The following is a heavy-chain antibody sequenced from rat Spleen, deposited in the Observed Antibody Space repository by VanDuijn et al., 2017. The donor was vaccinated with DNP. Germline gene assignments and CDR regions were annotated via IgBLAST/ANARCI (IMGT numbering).Heavy chain of an antibody. J-gene: IGHJ2*01. D-gene: IGHD1-11*01. V-gene: IGHV5-19*01. Sequence: EVQLVESGGGLVQPGRSLKLSCAASGITFSNSGMHWIRQVPGRGLEWVASISASGGSTSYRDSVKGRFTISRDNAKSTLYLQMDSLRSEDTATYYCTTDFERGYWGQGVMVTVSS. CDR1: GITFSNSG. CDR2: ISASGGST. CDR3: TTDFERGY.